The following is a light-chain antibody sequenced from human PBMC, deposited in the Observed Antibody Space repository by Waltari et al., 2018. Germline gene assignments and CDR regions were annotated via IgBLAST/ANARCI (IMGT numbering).Light chain of an antibody. Sequence: IVMTQSPATLSVSSGERATLPCRASQSVSSNLAWYQQKPGQAPRLLINGASTSATGVPDRFSGSGSGTEFTLTISSLQSEDFAVYYCLQYNDWPPLTFGGGTKVEIK. J-gene: IGKJ4*01. CDR1: QSVSSN. CDR3: LQYNDWPPLT. CDR2: GAS. V-gene: IGKV3-15*01.